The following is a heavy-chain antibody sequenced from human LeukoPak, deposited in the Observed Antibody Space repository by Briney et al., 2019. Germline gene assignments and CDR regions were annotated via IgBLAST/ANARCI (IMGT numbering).Heavy chain of an antibody. V-gene: IGHV3-7*01. D-gene: IGHD4/OR15-4a*01. CDR1: GFTFGKYW. Sequence: GGSLRLSCAASGFTFGKYWMNWVRQAPGKGLEWVANIKQDGGEIHYLDSVRGRFTISRDNAKNPLYVQMKSLRAEDTAVYFCARDGGGLNSESNYFDIRGQGTLVTVSS. J-gene: IGHJ3*02. CDR3: ARDGGGLNSESNYFDI. CDR2: IKQDGGEI.